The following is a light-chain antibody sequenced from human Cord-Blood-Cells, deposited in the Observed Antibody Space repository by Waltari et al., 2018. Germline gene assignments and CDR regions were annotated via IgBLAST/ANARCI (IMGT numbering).Light chain of an antibody. CDR1: SRDVGRYNL. Sequence: QSALTQPASVSGSPGQSITISCTGTSRDVGRYNLVSWYQQHPGKAPKLMIYEGSKRPLGVSNRFSGSKSGNTASLTISGLQAEDEADYYCCSYAGSSTYYVFGTGTKVTVL. CDR3: CSYAGSSTYYV. J-gene: IGLJ1*01. CDR2: EGS. V-gene: IGLV2-23*01.